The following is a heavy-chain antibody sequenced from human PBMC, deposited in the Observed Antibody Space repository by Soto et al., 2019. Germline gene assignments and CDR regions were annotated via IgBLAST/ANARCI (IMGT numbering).Heavy chain of an antibody. J-gene: IGHJ5*02. V-gene: IGHV3-43*01. Sequence: GGSLRLACAASGFTFDDYTMHWVRQAPGEGLEWVSLISWDGYSTYYTDSVKGRFTISRDNSRNSLYLQMNSLRTEDTALYYCAKDIAYRGHGGFAPWGLGTLVTVSS. CDR1: GFTFDDYT. CDR3: AKDIAYRGHGGFAP. CDR2: ISWDGYST. D-gene: IGHD5-12*01.